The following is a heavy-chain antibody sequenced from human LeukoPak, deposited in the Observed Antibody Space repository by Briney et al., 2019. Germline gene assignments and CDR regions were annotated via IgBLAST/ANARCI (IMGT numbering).Heavy chain of an antibody. CDR3: ARDLDDQNSLPPVFQY. D-gene: IGHD1-1*01. V-gene: IGHV3-23*01. Sequence: PGGSLRLSCAASGFTSSSFAMSWVRQAPGKGLEWVSAISGSGGGTYYADSVKGRFTISRDNSKNTLYLQMNSLRGEDTAVYYCARDLDDQNSLPPVFQYWGQGTLVTVSS. CDR2: ISGSGGGT. J-gene: IGHJ1*01. CDR1: GFTSSSFA.